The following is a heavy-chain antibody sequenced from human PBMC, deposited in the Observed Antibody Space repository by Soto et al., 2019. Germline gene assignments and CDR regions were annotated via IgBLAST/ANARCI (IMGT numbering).Heavy chain of an antibody. J-gene: IGHJ6*03. CDR1: GFTFDYYA. D-gene: IGHD2-2*01. V-gene: IGHV3-9*01. CDR3: AKDTRYCSSTSCMDYYYYYYMDV. CDR2: ISWNSGSI. Sequence: EVQLVESGGGLVQPGRSLRLSCAASGFTFDYYAMHWVRQAPGTGLEWVSGISWNSGSIGYADSVKGRFTISRDNAKNSLYLQMNSLRAEDTALYYCAKDTRYCSSTSCMDYYYYYYMDVWGKGTTVTVSS.